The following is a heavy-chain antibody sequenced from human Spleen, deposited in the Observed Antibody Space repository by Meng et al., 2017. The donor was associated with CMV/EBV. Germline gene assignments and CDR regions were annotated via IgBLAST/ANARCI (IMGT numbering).Heavy chain of an antibody. D-gene: IGHD3-16*02. J-gene: IGHJ4*02. V-gene: IGHV3-30*04. Sequence: SKFNFSSHAMHWVRQAPGKGLEWVAVMSHDGNNEYYADFVKGRFTITRDNFKNTLYLQMDSLRPEDTAVYYCARDFSVIGGENFFDNWGQGTLVTVSS. CDR1: KFNFSSHA. CDR3: ARDFSVIGGENFFDN. CDR2: MSHDGNNE.